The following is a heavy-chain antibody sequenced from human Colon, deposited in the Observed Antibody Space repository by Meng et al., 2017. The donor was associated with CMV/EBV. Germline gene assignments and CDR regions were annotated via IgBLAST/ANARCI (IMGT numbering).Heavy chain of an antibody. CDR1: GFTFSNYA. Sequence: LCCAASGFTFSNYAINWVRQAPAKGLEWVSAIGGAGRSAYYADSVKGRFTISRDNSKDTLYLEMNSLRAEDTAVYYCAKDQGFSAASGGDQGTLVTVSS. V-gene: IGHV3-23*01. CDR2: IGGAGRSA. D-gene: IGHD6-13*01. J-gene: IGHJ4*02. CDR3: AKDQGFSAASG.